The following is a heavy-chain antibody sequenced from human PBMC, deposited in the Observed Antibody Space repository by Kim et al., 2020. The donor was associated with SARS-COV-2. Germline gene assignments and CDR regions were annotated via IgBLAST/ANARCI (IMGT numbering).Heavy chain of an antibody. CDR1: GFTFGDYA. V-gene: IGHV3-9*01. CDR3: AKDDHYSIYGMDV. D-gene: IGHD2-15*01. Sequence: LSLTCAASGFTFGDYAMHWVRQAPGKGLEWVSGISWNSGSIGYADSVKGRFTISRDNAKNSLYLQMNSLRAEDTALYYCAKDDHYSIYGMDVWGQGTTVTVSS. J-gene: IGHJ6*02. CDR2: ISWNSGSI.